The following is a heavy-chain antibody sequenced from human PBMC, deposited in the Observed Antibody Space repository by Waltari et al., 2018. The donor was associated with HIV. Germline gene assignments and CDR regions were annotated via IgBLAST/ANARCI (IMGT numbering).Heavy chain of an antibody. CDR3: ARLAYYDSSGGSSAWFDP. J-gene: IGHJ5*02. V-gene: IGHV4-39*01. CDR1: GGSISSSSYY. Sequence: QLQLQESGPGLVKPSETLSLTCTVSGGSISSSSYYWGWIRQPPGQGLAWIGSIYYSGSTYYNPSLKSRVTISVDTSKNQVSLKLSSVTAADTAVYYCARLAYYDSSGGSSAWFDPWGQGTLVTVSS. CDR2: IYYSGST. D-gene: IGHD3-22*01.